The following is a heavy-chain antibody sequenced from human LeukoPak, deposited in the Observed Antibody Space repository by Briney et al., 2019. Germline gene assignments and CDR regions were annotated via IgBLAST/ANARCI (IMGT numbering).Heavy chain of an antibody. J-gene: IGHJ3*02. CDR3: ARDQEVGAVAGNNDPFDI. D-gene: IGHD6-19*01. Sequence: PGGSLRLSCATSGFTFSSYAMHWVRQAPGKGLEYVSAISTNGDRTYYANSVKGRFTISRDNSKDTLYLQMGGLRADDMAVYYCARDQEVGAVAGNNDPFDIWGQGTMVTVSS. V-gene: IGHV3-64*01. CDR1: GFTFSSYA. CDR2: ISTNGDRT.